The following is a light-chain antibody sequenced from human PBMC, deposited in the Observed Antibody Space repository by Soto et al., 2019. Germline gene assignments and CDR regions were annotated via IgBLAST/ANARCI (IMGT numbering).Light chain of an antibody. Sequence: IQMTQSPSTLSASVGDRVAITCRASQSIGIWLAWYQKKPGKAPRFLIYKASTLQTGFPSRFSGSGSGTEFTLTISSLQPDDFAAYYCQQYNDYPWTFGQGTKVEIK. J-gene: IGKJ1*01. CDR3: QQYNDYPWT. V-gene: IGKV1-5*03. CDR1: QSIGIW. CDR2: KAS.